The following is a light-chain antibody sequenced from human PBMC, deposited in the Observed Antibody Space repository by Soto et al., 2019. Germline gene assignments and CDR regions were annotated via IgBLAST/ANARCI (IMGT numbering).Light chain of an antibody. CDR1: STDLVSYNR. CDR3: TLYTSENTYV. V-gene: IGLV2-18*01. Sequence: QSALTQPPSVSGSPGQSVTISCTGTSTDLVSYNRVSWYQQPPGTAPKLIIYEASNRPSGVPDRFSGSKSGNTASLTISGLQAADEADYYCTLYTSENTYVFGTGTKVTVL. J-gene: IGLJ1*01. CDR2: EAS.